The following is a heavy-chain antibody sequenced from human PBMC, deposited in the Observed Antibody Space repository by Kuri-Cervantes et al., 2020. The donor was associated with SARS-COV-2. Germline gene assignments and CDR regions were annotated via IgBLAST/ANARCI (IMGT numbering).Heavy chain of an antibody. J-gene: IGHJ6*02. D-gene: IGHD3-3*01. CDR3: ACGFLEWLSRRYYYGMDV. CDR1: GYTFTSYA. CDR2: ISAYNGNT. V-gene: IGHV1-18*01. Sequence: ASVKVSCKASGYTFTSYAMHWVRQAPGQGLEWMGWISAYNGNTNYAQKLQGRVTMTTDTSTSTAYMELRSLRSDDTAVYYCACGFLEWLSRRYYYGMDVWGQGTTVTVSS.